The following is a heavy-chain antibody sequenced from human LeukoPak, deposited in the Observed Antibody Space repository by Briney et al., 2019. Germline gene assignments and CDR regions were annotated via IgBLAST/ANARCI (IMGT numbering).Heavy chain of an antibody. J-gene: IGHJ4*02. Sequence: SETLSLTCTVSGGSISSYYWSRIRQPPGKGLEWIGYIYYSGSTNYNPSLKSRVTISVDTSKNQFSLRLISVTAADTAVYYCAGGSGSYYPYYFDYWGQGTLVTVSS. D-gene: IGHD3-10*01. CDR2: IYYSGST. CDR3: AGGSGSYYPYYFDY. CDR1: GGSISSYY. V-gene: IGHV4-59*01.